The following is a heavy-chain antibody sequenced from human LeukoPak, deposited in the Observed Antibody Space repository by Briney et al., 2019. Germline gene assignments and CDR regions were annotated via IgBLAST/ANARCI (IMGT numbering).Heavy chain of an antibody. D-gene: IGHD6-19*01. CDR3: ARDPPFRSGWSQNLFDH. CDR2: ISYDGGNI. Sequence: GGSLRLSGAPSGFSFGDFAMHWVRQAPGKGLEWVALISYDGGNIYYADSVRGRFTISRDNSKNMLFLHMNSLRPEDTAVYYCARDPPFRSGWSQNLFDHWGQGTLVTVSS. V-gene: IGHV3-30*04. CDR1: GFSFGDFA. J-gene: IGHJ4*02.